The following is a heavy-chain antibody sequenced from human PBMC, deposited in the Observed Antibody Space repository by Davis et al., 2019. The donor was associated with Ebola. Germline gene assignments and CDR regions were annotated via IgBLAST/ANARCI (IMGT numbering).Heavy chain of an antibody. CDR2: IYHSGST. CDR3: ARDLVVGGNQYYFDY. J-gene: IGHJ4*02. D-gene: IGHD1-14*01. Sequence: PSETLSLTCTVSGYSISSGYYWGWIRQPPGKGLEWIGSIYHSGSTYYNPSLKSRVTISVDTSKNRFCLRLSSVTAADTALYYCARDLVVGGNQYYFDYWGQGTLVTVSS. CDR1: GYSISSGYY. V-gene: IGHV4-38-2*02.